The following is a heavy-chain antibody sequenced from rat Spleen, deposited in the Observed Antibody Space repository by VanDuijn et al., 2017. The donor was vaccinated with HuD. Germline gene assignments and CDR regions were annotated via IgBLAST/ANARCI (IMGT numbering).Heavy chain of an antibody. CDR1: GFSLNSYS. D-gene: IGHD1-10*01. CDR3: TRGEKLGWFAY. V-gene: IGHV2-1*01. J-gene: IGHJ3*01. CDR2: IWRGGST. Sequence: QVQLKESGPDLVQPSQTLSLTCTVSGFSLNSYSVNWVRQPPGKGLEWMGAIWRGGSTDYNSALKSRLSISRDTSESQVFLRMNSLQTEDTAIYFCTRGEKLGWFAYWGQGTLVTVSS.